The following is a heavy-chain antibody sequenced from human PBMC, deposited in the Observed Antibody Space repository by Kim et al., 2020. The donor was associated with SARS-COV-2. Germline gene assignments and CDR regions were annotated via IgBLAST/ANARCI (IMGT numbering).Heavy chain of an antibody. CDR1: GGSISSYY. CDR3: ARVRRSTIFEVVNWFDP. D-gene: IGHD3-3*01. CDR2: IYYSGST. V-gene: IGHV4-59*01. J-gene: IGHJ5*02. Sequence: SETLSLTCTVSGGSISSYYWSWIRQPPGKGLEWIGYIYYSGSTNYNPSLKSRVTISVDTSKNQFSLKLSSVTAADTAVYYCARVRRSTIFEVVNWFDPWGQGTLVTVSS.